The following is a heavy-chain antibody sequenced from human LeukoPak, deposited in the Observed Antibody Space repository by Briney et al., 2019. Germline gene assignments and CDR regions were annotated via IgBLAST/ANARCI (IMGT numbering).Heavy chain of an antibody. J-gene: IGHJ6*02. CDR3: ANSPPYYDILTGSEGYYGMDV. Sequence: PSETLSLTCAVSGGSISSSNWWSWVRQPPGKGLEWIGEIYHSGSTNYNPSLKSRVTISVDKSKNQFSLKLSSVTAADTAVYYCANSPPYYDILTGSEGYYGMDVWGQGTTVTVSS. CDR1: GGSISSSNW. V-gene: IGHV4-4*02. CDR2: IYHSGST. D-gene: IGHD3-9*01.